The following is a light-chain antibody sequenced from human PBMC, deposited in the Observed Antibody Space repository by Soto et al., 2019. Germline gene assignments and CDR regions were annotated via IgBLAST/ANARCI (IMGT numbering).Light chain of an antibody. J-gene: IGLJ1*01. CDR3: SSYTSSSTHYV. Sequence: QSVLTQPASVSGSPGQSITISCTGTSSDVGDNNYVSWYQQHPGKAPKLMIYDVTHRPSGISNRFSGSKSGNTASLTISGLQDEDEADYYCSSYTSSSTHYVFGTGTKLTVL. CDR2: DVT. CDR1: SSDVGDNNY. V-gene: IGLV2-14*01.